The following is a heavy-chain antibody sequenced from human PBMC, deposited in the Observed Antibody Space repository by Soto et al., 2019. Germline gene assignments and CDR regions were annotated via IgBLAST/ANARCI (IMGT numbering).Heavy chain of an antibody. CDR3: ARHPIRYYDVLTGQIVYQEFNWVDP. Sequence: SETLSLTCAVSGGFITNDYWSWIRQPPGKGLEWIGYVYHTGSTNYKPSLKSRVTISVDKSKNQFSLKLTSVTAADTAVYYCARHPIRYYDVLTGQIVYQEFNWVDPWGHGILVTVS. CDR2: VYHTGST. J-gene: IGHJ5*02. CDR1: GGFITNDY. D-gene: IGHD3-9*01. V-gene: IGHV4-59*08.